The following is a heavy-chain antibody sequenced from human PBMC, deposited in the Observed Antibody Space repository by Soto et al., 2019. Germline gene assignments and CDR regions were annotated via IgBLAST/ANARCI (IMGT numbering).Heavy chain of an antibody. CDR3: TTALSSSGYYYYYYMDV. D-gene: IGHD6-6*01. J-gene: IGHJ6*03. Sequence: GGSLRLSCAASGFTFSNAWMSWVRQAPGKGLEWVGHIKSKTDGGTTDYAAPVKGRFTISRDDSKNTLYLQMNSLKTEDTAVYYCTTALSSSGYYYYYYMDVWGKGTTVTVSS. CDR1: GFTFSNAW. V-gene: IGHV3-15*01. CDR2: IKSKTDGGTT.